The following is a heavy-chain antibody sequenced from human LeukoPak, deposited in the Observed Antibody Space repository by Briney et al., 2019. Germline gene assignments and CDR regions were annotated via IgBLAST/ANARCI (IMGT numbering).Heavy chain of an antibody. D-gene: IGHD7-27*01. V-gene: IGHV3-48*02. J-gene: IGHJ4*02. CDR2: IDTTTSVV. Sequence: GGSLRLSCAASGFTFSDYSMSWVRQAPGKGLEWVSYIDTTTSVVYYGDSVMGRFTMSRDNAKNSLFLHMTNLRDEDTAVYFCAKEDDSWGPNNLDLWGQGTLVTVSS. CDR3: AKEDDSWGPNNLDL. CDR1: GFTFSDYS.